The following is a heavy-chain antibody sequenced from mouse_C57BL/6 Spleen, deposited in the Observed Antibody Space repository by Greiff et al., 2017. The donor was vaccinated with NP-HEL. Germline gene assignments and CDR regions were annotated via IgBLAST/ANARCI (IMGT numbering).Heavy chain of an antibody. J-gene: IGHJ2*01. V-gene: IGHV1-55*01. D-gene: IGHD1-1*01. CDR3: ARGDYGSSPWYFDC. CDR2: IYPGSGST. Sequence: VQLQQPGAELVKPGASVKMSCKASGYTFTSYWITWVKQRPGQGLEWIGDIYPGSGSTNYNEKFKSKATLTVDTSSSTAYMQLSSLTSEDSAVYYCARGDYGSSPWYFDCWGQGTTLTVSS. CDR1: GYTFTSYW.